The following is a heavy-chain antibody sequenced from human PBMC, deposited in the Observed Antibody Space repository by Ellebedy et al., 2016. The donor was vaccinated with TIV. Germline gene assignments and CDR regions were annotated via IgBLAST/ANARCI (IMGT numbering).Heavy chain of an antibody. CDR1: GFTFSRYS. CDR2: ISSSSSTI. CDR3: AREIFLWSLGNYYYGMDV. J-gene: IGHJ6*02. V-gene: IGHV3-48*04. Sequence: GGSLRLSXAASGFTFSRYSMNWVRQAPGKGLEWVSYISSSSSTIYYADSVKGRFTVSRDNAKNSLYLQLNSLSAEDTAVYYCAREIFLWSLGNYYYGMDVWGHGTTVIVSS. D-gene: IGHD3-10*01.